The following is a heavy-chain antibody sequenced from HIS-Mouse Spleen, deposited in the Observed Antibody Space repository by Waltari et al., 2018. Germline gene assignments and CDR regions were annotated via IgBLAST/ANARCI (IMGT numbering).Heavy chain of an antibody. J-gene: IGHJ5*02. CDR3: ARIGSHRRGYSYGYWFDP. CDR2: MNPNSGNT. Sequence: QVQLVQSGAEVKKPGASVKVSCKASGYTFTSYDINWVRKATGQGLEWMGWMNPNSGNTGYAQKFQGRVTMTRNTSISTAYMELSSLRSEDTAVYYCARIGSHRRGYSYGYWFDPWGQGTLVTVSS. D-gene: IGHD5-18*01. V-gene: IGHV1-8*01. CDR1: GYTFTSYD.